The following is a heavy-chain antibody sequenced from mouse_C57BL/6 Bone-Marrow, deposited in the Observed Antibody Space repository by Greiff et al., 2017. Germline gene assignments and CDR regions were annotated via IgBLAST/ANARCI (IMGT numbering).Heavy chain of an antibody. Sequence: EVQRVESGGDLVKPGGSLKLSCAASGFTFSTYGMSWVRQTPDKRLEWVATISSGGSYTYYPDSVEGRFTISRDNAKNTLYRQMSSLKSEDTAMYYCTRRDGYNWYFDVWGAGTTVTVSS. J-gene: IGHJ1*01. D-gene: IGHD2-3*01. CDR2: ISSGGSYT. CDR3: TRRDGYNWYFDV. CDR1: GFTFSTYG. V-gene: IGHV5-6*01.